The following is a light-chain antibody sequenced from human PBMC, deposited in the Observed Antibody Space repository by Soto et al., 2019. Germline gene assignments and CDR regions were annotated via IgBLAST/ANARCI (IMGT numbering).Light chain of an antibody. CDR2: QAP. Sequence: DIQMTQSPSTLSASVGDRVTITCRASPSLNKWLAWYQQKPAKGPKLLIYQAPSLKSGDTSRFSGSGSWTEFTVTISSLQPDDCATDRCKQYNSYGAATFGQGTTVEIK. J-gene: IGKJ1*01. V-gene: IGKV1-5*03. CDR3: KQYNSYGAAT. CDR1: PSLNKW.